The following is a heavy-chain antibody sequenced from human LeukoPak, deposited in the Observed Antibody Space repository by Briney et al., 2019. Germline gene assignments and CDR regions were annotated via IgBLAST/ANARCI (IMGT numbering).Heavy chain of an antibody. CDR1: GFNFSSYE. Sequence: GGSLRLSCAASGFNFSSYEMNWVHQAPGKGLEWVSSISSSGSTIYYADSVKGRFTISRDNAKNLLYLQMNSLRAEDTAVYYCARELWFGFDYWGQGTLVTVS. J-gene: IGHJ4*02. CDR3: ARELWFGFDY. D-gene: IGHD3-10*01. V-gene: IGHV3-48*03. CDR2: ISSSGSTI.